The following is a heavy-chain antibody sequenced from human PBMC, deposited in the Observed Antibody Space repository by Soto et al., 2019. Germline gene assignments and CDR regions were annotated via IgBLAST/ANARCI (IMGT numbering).Heavy chain of an antibody. Sequence: EVQLVESGGGLVQPGGSLRLSCAASGFTFSLYSMSWVRQAPGKGLEWVSYISRSSTGIHYADSVKGRFTISRDDATNSMHLQMNSLRDGDTVVYCCARAVTWGVDVWGQGTTVSISS. CDR2: ISRSSTGI. J-gene: IGHJ6*02. CDR3: ARAVTWGVDV. CDR1: GFTFSLYS. D-gene: IGHD6-19*01. V-gene: IGHV3-48*02.